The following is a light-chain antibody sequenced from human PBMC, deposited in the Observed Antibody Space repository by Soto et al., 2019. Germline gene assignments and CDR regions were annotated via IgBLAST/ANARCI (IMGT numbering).Light chain of an antibody. Sequence: QSALTQPASVSGSPVQSSTISCTGTSSDVGGYNLVSWYQQHPGKAPKLMIYEVSKLPSGVSNRFSGSKSGNTASLTISGLQAEDEADYYCCSYAGSSTSVVFGGGTQLTVL. V-gene: IGLV2-23*02. CDR2: EVS. J-gene: IGLJ2*01. CDR3: CSYAGSSTSVV. CDR1: SSDVGGYNL.